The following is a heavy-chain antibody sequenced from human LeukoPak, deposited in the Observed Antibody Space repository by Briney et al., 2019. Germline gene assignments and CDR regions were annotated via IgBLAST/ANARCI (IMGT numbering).Heavy chain of an antibody. CDR3: AKESGSSSWLGYYYYMDV. V-gene: IGHV3-33*06. CDR2: IWYDGSNK. CDR1: GFTFSSYG. Sequence: GRSLRLSCAASGFTFSSYGMHWVRQAPGKGLEWVAVIWYDGSNKYYADSVKGRFTISRDNSKNTLYLQMNSLRAEDAAVYYCAKESGSSSWLGYYYYMDVWGKGTTVTVSS. J-gene: IGHJ6*03. D-gene: IGHD6-13*01.